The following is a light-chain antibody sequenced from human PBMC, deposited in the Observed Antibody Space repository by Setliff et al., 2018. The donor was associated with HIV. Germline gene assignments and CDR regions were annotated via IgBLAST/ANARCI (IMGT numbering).Light chain of an antibody. V-gene: IGLV2-14*03. Sequence: QSVLTQPASVSGSPGQSITTSCTGTSSDVGRYNYVSWYQQHPGKTPKLIIYDVSKWPSGVSNRFSASKSGNTASLTISGLQAEDEADYYCCSYTSISTYVFGTGTKVTVL. J-gene: IGLJ1*01. CDR2: DVS. CDR3: CSYTSISTYV. CDR1: SSDVGRYNY.